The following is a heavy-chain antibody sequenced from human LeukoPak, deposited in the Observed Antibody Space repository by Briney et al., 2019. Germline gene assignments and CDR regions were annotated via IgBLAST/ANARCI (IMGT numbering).Heavy chain of an antibody. CDR2: TYYRSRWYN. D-gene: IGHD3-10*01. CDR1: GDSVSSNSAA. V-gene: IGHV6-1*01. CDR3: AKGRWALFDC. Sequence: SQTLSLTCDISGDSVSSNSAAWNWIRQSPSRGLEWLGRTYYRSRWYNDYAVSVKSRMTINADTSKNQFSPQLNSVTLEDTAVYYCAKGRWALFDCWGQGTLVTVSS. J-gene: IGHJ4*02.